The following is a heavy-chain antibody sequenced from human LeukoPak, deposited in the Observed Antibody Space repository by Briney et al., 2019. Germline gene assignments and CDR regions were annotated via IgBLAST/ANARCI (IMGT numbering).Heavy chain of an antibody. CDR1: GFTFSSYA. V-gene: IGHV3-23*01. J-gene: IGHJ3*02. D-gene: IGHD6-13*01. CDR2: ISGSGGST. Sequence: GGSLRLSCAASGFTFSSYAMSWVRQAPGKGLEWVSAISGSGGSTYYADSAKGRFTISRDNSKNTLYLQMNSLRAEDTAVYYCAVIAAAGTHNDAFDIWGQGTMVTVSS. CDR3: AVIAAAGTHNDAFDI.